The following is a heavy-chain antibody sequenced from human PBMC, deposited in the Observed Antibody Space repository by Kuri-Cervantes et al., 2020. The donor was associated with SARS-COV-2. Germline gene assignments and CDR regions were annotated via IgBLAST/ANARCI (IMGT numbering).Heavy chain of an antibody. V-gene: IGHV4-34*01. CDR1: GGSFSGYY. Sequence: GSLRLSCAVYGGSFSGYYWSWIRQPPGKGLEWIGEINHSGSTNYNPSLKSRVTISADTSKNQFSLKLSSVTAADTAVYYCARVKSVVTPDIDYWGQGTLVTVSS. CDR3: ARVKSVVTPDIDY. D-gene: IGHD4-23*01. J-gene: IGHJ4*02. CDR2: INHSGST.